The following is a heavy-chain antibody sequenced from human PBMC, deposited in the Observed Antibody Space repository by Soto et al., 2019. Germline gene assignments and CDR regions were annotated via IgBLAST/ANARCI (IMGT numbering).Heavy chain of an antibody. V-gene: IGHV1-69*13. D-gene: IGHD3-22*01. Sequence: ASVKVSCKASGGTFSSYAISWVRQAPGQGLEWMGGIIPIFGTANYAQKFQGRVTITADESTSTAYMELSSLRSEDTAVYYCARAFYDSSGYDVIKFDYWGQGTLVTVSS. CDR1: GGTFSSYA. J-gene: IGHJ4*02. CDR3: ARAFYDSSGYDVIKFDY. CDR2: IIPIFGTA.